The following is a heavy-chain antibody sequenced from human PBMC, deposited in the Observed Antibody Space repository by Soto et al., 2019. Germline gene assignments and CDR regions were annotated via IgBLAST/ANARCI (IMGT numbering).Heavy chain of an antibody. CDR2: LSYSGST. Sequence: QVQLQESGPGLVKSSETLSLTCTVSGGSISSHFWSWIRQPPGRGLEWSGYLSYSGSTNTYPSLNGRVTMSIDTSKNQFSLKLNSVTAADTAVYYCARDLRTNGVSEFDYCGQGTLVTVSS. V-gene: IGHV4-59*11. CDR3: ARDLRTNGVSEFDY. CDR1: GGSISSHF. D-gene: IGHD2-8*01. J-gene: IGHJ4*02.